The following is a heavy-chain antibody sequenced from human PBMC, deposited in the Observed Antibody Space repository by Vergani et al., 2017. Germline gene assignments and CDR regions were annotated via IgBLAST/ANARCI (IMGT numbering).Heavy chain of an antibody. V-gene: IGHV5-51*01. D-gene: IGHD1-1*01. J-gene: IGHJ4*02. Sequence: EVELVQSGPEMRKPGESLKISCKGSEYSFGNYWIGWVRQMTGKGLEWMGIIYPADSDTRYSPSFQGQVTISADKSISTAFLQWDSLKASDTALYYCARHTTYTDSWGQGTLVTVSS. CDR1: EYSFGNYW. CDR2: IYPADSDT. CDR3: ARHTTYTDS.